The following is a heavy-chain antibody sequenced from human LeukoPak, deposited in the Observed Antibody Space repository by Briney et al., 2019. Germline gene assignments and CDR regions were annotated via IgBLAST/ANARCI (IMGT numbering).Heavy chain of an antibody. CDR2: INHGGST. V-gene: IGHV4-34*01. Sequence: SETLSLTCAVYGVSFSGYYWSWIRQPPGKGVEGIGEINHGGSTNYNPSLKSRVTMSVEKSKNQFSLKLSSVPAADTAVYYCASGPSTYYYFAVDVWGPGTTVTVSS. J-gene: IGHJ6*02. CDR3: ASGPSTYYYFAVDV. CDR1: GVSFSGYY.